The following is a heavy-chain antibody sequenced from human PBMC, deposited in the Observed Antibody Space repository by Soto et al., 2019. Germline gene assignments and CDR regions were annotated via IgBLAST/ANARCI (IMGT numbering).Heavy chain of an antibody. D-gene: IGHD3-10*01. CDR3: AKDKGSLGAGSYGIFDH. V-gene: IGHV3-23*01. CDR1: GFTFISYA. CDR2: ISGSGAST. Sequence: EVQLLESGGGLVQPGGSLRLSCAASGFTFISYAMIWVRQAPGKGLEWVSGISGSGASTFYADSLKGRFTISRDNSKNTLYLQMRSLRAEDTAIYYCAKDKGSLGAGSYGIFDHWGQGTLVTVSS. J-gene: IGHJ4*02.